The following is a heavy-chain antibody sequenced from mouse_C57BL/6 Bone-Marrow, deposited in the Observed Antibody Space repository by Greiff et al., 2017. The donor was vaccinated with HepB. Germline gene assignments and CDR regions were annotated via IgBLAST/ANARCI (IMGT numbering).Heavy chain of an antibody. D-gene: IGHD1-1*01. J-gene: IGHJ4*01. CDR2: INPSNGGT. Sequence: VQLQQPGTELVKPGASVKLSCKASGYTFTSYWMHWVKQRPGQGLEWIGNINPSNGGTNYNEKFKSKATLTVDKSSSTAYMQLSSLTSEDSAVYYCAREGVYYYGSSPYAMDYWGQGTSVTVSS. CDR1: GYTFTSYW. V-gene: IGHV1-53*01. CDR3: AREGVYYYGSSPYAMDY.